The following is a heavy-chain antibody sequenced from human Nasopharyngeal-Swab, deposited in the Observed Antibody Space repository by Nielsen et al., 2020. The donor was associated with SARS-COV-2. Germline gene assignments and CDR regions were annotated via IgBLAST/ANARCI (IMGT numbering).Heavy chain of an antibody. CDR3: ARDPTPTGASVLYYYYYGMDV. V-gene: IGHV1-46*01. Sequence: WVRQAPGQGLEWMGIINPSGGSTSYAQKFQGRVTMTRDTSTSTVYMELSSLRSEDTDVYYCARDPTPTGASVLYYYYYGMDVWGQGTTVTVSS. D-gene: IGHD4/OR15-4a*01. J-gene: IGHJ6*02. CDR2: INPSGGST.